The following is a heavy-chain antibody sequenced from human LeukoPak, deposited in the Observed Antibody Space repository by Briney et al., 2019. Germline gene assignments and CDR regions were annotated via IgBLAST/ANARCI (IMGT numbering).Heavy chain of an antibody. J-gene: IGHJ3*02. D-gene: IGHD3-9*01. CDR3: ARDSKFLTGYAGAFDI. CDR2: IYYSGST. V-gene: IGHV4-59*01. CDR1: GGSISSYY. Sequence: SETLSLTCTVSGGSISSYYWSWIRQPPGKGLEWIGYIYYSGSTNYNPSLKSRVTTSVDTSKNQFSLKLSSVTAADTAVYYCARDSKFLTGYAGAFDIWGQGTMVTVSS.